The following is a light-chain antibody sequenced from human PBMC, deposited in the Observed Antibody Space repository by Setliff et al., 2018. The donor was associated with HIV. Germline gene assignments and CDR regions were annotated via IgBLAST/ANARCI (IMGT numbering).Light chain of an antibody. CDR2: EVS. J-gene: IGLJ2*01. CDR1: DNDVGGYSS. CDR3: SSYASSSTVL. V-gene: IGLV2-14*01. Sequence: QSALTQPASVSGSPGQSITISCTGTDNDVGGYSSVSWYQHHPGKAPKLIIFEVSNRPSGISNRFSGSESGNTASLTISGLQAEDEADYVCSSYASSSTVLFGGGTKVTV.